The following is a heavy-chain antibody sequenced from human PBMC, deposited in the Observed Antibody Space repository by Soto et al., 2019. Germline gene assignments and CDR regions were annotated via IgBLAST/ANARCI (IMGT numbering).Heavy chain of an antibody. J-gene: IGHJ4*02. CDR1: GFAFSSYG. V-gene: IGHV3-30*03. CDR2: ISYDGSLQ. CDR3: VSDRGYGHASVPYS. Sequence: QAQLVESGGGVVQPGRSLRLSCAASGFAFSSYGMHWVRQAPGTGLEWVAVISYDGSLQHYADSVKGRFTISIDNSKNMVLLQMSSLRAEVTAVYYCVSDRGYGHASVPYSWGQGTLVSVSS. D-gene: IGHD5-18*01.